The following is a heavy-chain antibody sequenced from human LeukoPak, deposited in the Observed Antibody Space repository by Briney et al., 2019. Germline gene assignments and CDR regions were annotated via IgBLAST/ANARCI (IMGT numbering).Heavy chain of an antibody. V-gene: IGHV3-30*04. CDR2: ISYDGSNK. J-gene: IGHJ4*02. Sequence: GGSLRLSCAASGFTFSSYAMHWVRQAPGKGLEWVAVISYDGSNKYYADSVKGRFTISRDNSKNTLYLQMNSLRAEDTAVYYCARDPDYVWGSYHFDYWGQGTLVTVSS. CDR1: GFTFSSYA. D-gene: IGHD3-16*01. CDR3: ARDPDYVWGSYHFDY.